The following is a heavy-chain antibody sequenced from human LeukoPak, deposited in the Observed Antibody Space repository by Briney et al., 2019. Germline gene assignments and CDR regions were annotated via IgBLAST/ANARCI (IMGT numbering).Heavy chain of an antibody. CDR1: GFTFSSYG. J-gene: IGHJ5*02. CDR2: ISYDGSNK. V-gene: IGHV3-30*18. Sequence: PGGSLRLSCAASGFTFSSYGMHWVRQAPGKGLEWVAVISYDGSNKYYADSVKGRFTISRDNAKNSVHLQMNTLRVEDTALYYCAKGGRRITTAYNWFDPWGQGTLVTVSS. CDR3: AKGGRRITTAYNWFDP. D-gene: IGHD1-1*01.